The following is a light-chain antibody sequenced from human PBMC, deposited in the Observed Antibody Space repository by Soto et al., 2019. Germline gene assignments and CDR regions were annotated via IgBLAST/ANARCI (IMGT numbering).Light chain of an antibody. CDR3: QQNYRATWT. V-gene: IGKV1-39*01. CDR1: QGLSTY. CDR2: AAS. J-gene: IGKJ1*01. Sequence: SQRTQSPSSLSASVGDRLTITCRASQGLSTYLNWYQQKPGKAPKLLISAASTLQSGVPSRFSGSASETDFTLTISSLQPEDFATYSSQQNYRATWTFGQGTKVDIK.